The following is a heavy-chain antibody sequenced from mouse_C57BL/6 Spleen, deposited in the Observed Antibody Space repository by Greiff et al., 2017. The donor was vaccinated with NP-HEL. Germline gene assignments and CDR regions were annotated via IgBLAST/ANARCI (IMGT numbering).Heavy chain of an antibody. CDR2: INPSSGYT. CDR3: ARTTVVAPYAMDY. D-gene: IGHD1-1*01. J-gene: IGHJ4*01. Sequence: VKLQESGAELAKPGASVKLSCTASGYTFPSYWMHWVKQRPGQGLEWIGYINPSSGYTKYNQKFKAKATLTADKSSSTAYMQLSSLTYEDSAVYYGARTTVVAPYAMDYWGQGTSVTVSS. CDR1: GYTFPSYW. V-gene: IGHV1-7*01.